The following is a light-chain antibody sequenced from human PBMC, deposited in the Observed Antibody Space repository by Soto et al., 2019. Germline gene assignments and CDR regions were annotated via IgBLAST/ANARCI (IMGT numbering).Light chain of an antibody. CDR2: GAS. Sequence: ELVMTQAQANLSGSSGERAALSCRASQSVSNNLAWYQQKPGQAPRLLMYGASTRATGSPARFSGSGSGTEFTLTITSLQPEDFAVYYCQQYNYLIPFAQGTRLEIK. J-gene: IGKJ5*01. V-gene: IGKV3-15*01. CDR3: QQYNYLIP. CDR1: QSVSNN.